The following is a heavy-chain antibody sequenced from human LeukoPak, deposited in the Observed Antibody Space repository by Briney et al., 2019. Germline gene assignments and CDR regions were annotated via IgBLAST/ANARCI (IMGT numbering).Heavy chain of an antibody. D-gene: IGHD6-6*01. J-gene: IGHJ3*02. CDR1: GYTFTGYY. CDR3: ARDHPPRYSSSGAFDI. Sequence: ASVKVSCKTSGYTFTGYYIHWVRQAPGQGLEWMGWISAYNGNTNYAQKLQGRVTMTTDTSTSTAYMELRSLRSDDTAVYYCARDHPPRYSSSGAFDIWGQGTMVTVSS. V-gene: IGHV1-18*04. CDR2: ISAYNGNT.